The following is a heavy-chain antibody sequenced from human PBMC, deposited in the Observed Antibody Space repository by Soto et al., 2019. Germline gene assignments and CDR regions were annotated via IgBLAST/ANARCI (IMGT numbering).Heavy chain of an antibody. CDR3: ARDRITIFGVYGEDAFDI. CDR2: IIPILGIA. D-gene: IGHD3-3*01. Sequence: ASVKVSCKASGGTFSSYTISWVRQAPGQGLEWMGRIIPILGIANYAQKFQGRVTITADKSTSTAYMELSSLRSEDTAVYYCARDRITIFGVYGEDAFDIWGQGTMVTVSS. J-gene: IGHJ3*02. V-gene: IGHV1-69*04. CDR1: GGTFSSYT.